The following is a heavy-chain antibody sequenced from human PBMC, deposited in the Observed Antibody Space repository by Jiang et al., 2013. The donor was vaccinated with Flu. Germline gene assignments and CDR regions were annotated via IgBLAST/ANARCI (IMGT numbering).Heavy chain of an antibody. Sequence: SGAEVKNPGSSVKVSCKDSGGTLSSYAISWVRQAPGQGLEWMGGIIPIFGTPNYAQKLQGRVTMTTDTSTSTAYMELRSLRSDDTAVYYCARVNSGXYYPDTWGQGTLVHRL. CDR2: IIPIFGTP. CDR1: GGTLSSYA. V-gene: IGHV1-69*05. J-gene: IGHJ4*02. D-gene: IGHD1-26*01. CDR3: ARVNSGXYYPDT.